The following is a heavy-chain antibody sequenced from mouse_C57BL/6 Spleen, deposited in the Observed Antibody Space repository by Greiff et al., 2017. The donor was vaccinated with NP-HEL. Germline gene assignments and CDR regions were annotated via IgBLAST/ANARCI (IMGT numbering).Heavy chain of an antibody. Sequence: EVKVVESGGGLVKPGGSLKLSCAASGFTFSDYGMHWVRQAPEKGLEWVAYISSGSSTIYYADTVKGQFTISRDNAKNTLFLQMTSLRSEDTAMYYCARGEKFGYWGQGTTLTVSS. V-gene: IGHV5-17*01. CDR3: ARGEKFGY. CDR2: ISSGSSTI. J-gene: IGHJ2*01. CDR1: GFTFSDYG.